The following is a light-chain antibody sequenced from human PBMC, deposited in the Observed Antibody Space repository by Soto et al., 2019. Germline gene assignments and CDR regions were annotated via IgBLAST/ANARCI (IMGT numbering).Light chain of an antibody. V-gene: IGLV2-14*01. Sequence: QSALTQPASVSGSPGQSITISCTGTSSDVGTYNYGSWYQHRPGKAPKLMIYDVSYRPSGVSNRFSGSKSANTAALTISRLQAEDEADYYCSSYTTSNTQVFGGGTKLTVL. CDR1: SSDVGTYNY. CDR3: SSYTTSNTQV. J-gene: IGLJ3*02. CDR2: DVS.